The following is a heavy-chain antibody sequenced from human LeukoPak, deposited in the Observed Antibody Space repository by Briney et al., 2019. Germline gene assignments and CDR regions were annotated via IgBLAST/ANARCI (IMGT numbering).Heavy chain of an antibody. CDR2: ISSSSSYI. CDR3: AREQHWPYDYVWGSYRFDY. CDR1: GFTFSSYS. Sequence: PGGSLRLSCAASGFTFSSYSMNWVRQAPGKGLEWVSCISSSSSYIYYADSVKGRFTISRDNAKNSLYLQMNSLRAEDTAVYYCAREQHWPYDYVWGSYRFDYWGQGTLVTVSS. J-gene: IGHJ4*02. V-gene: IGHV3-21*01. D-gene: IGHD3-16*02.